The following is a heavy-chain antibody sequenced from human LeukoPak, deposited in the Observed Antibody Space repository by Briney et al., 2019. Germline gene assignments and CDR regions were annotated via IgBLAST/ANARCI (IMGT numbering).Heavy chain of an antibody. V-gene: IGHV1-69*04. CDR1: GGTFSSYA. CDR3: ARSVLWFGELYYFDY. J-gene: IGHJ4*02. Sequence: ASVKVSCKASGGTFSSYAISWVRQAPGQGLEWMGRIIPILAIANYAQKFQGRVTITADKSTSTAYMELSSLRSEDTAVYYCARSVLWFGELYYFDYWGQGTLVTVSS. CDR2: IIPILAIA. D-gene: IGHD3-10*01.